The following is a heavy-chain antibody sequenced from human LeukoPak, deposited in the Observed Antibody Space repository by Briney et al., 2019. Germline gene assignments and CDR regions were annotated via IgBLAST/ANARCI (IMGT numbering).Heavy chain of an antibody. CDR2: IYYSGST. CDR1: GGSISSSSYY. Sequence: PSETLSLTCTVSGGSISSSSYYWGWLRQPPGKGLEWIVRIYYSGSTYYNPSLKSRVTISVDTSKNQFSLKLSSVTAADTAVYYCARHKVDKYSSSSRYFDYWGQGTLVTVSS. CDR3: ARHKVDKYSSSSRYFDY. D-gene: IGHD6-6*01. J-gene: IGHJ4*02. V-gene: IGHV4-39*01.